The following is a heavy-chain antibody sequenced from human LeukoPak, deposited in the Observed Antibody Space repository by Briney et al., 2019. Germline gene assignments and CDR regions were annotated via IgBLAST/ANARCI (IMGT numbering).Heavy chain of an antibody. CDR2: ISSSSSYI. CDR3: TTIPSDDYDY. V-gene: IGHV3-21*03. Sequence: PGGSLRLSCAASGFTFSSYSMNWVRQAPGKGLEWVSSISSSSSYIYYADSVKGRFTISRDNSKNTLYLQMSSLKTEDTAVYYCTTIPSDDYDYWGQGTLVTVSS. CDR1: GFTFSSYS. J-gene: IGHJ4*02. D-gene: IGHD3-16*01.